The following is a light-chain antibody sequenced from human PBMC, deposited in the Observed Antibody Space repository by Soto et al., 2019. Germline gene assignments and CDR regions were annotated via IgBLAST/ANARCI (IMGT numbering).Light chain of an antibody. CDR2: AAS. J-gene: IGKJ2*01. V-gene: IGKV1D-12*01. Sequence: DIQMTQSPSSVSASVGDRVTFTCRASQGISSWLAWYQQKPGKAPKLLIYAASTLQGAVPSRFSGRGSGTEFTLTISSLQPEDFATYYCQQTTISPYTFGQGTKLEIK. CDR1: QGISSW. CDR3: QQTTISPYT.